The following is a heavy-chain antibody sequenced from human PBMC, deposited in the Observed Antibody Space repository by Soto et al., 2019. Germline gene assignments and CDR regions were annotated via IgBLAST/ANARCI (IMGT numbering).Heavy chain of an antibody. CDR3: AKNGRFLEWLLMGLIDY. CDR1: GFTFSSYA. Sequence: EVQLLESGGGLVQPGGSLRLSCAASGFTFSSYAMSWVRQAPGKGLEWVSAISGSGGSTYYADSVKGRFTISRDNSKNTLYLQMNSLRAEDTAVYYCAKNGRFLEWLLMGLIDYWGQGTLGTVSS. V-gene: IGHV3-23*01. J-gene: IGHJ4*02. D-gene: IGHD3-3*01. CDR2: ISGSGGST.